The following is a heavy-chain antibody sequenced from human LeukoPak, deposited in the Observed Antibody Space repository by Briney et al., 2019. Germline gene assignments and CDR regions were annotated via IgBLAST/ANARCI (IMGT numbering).Heavy chain of an antibody. J-gene: IGHJ4*02. CDR3: ARAPNNWNDLIVAY. Sequence: ASVTVPCKASGYTFTGYYIHWVRQAPGQGLEWMGWINPNSGGTKSAQKFQGRVTMTSDTSISTAYMELSRLRSDDTALYYCARAPNNWNDLIVAYWGQGTLVTVSS. CDR2: INPNSGGT. D-gene: IGHD1-1*01. CDR1: GYTFTGYY. V-gene: IGHV1-2*02.